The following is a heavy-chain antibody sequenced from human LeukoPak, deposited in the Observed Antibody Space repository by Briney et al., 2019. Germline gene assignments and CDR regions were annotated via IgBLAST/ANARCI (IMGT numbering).Heavy chain of an antibody. CDR3: ARGYYYDSSGYYPGLYFDY. CDR2: TYYRSKWYN. V-gene: IGHV6-1*01. J-gene: IGHJ4*02. Sequence: SQTLSLTCAISGDSVSSNRAAWNWIRQSPSRGLEWLGRTYYRSKWYNDYAVSVKSRITINPDTSKNQFSLQLDSVTPEDTAVYYCARGYYYDSSGYYPGLYFDYWGQGTLVTVSS. D-gene: IGHD3-22*01. CDR1: GDSVSSNRAA.